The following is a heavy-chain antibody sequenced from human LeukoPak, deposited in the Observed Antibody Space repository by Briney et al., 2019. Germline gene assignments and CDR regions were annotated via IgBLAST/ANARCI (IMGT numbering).Heavy chain of an antibody. D-gene: IGHD6-19*01. V-gene: IGHV3-23*01. CDR3: AKRAVAGAYFDY. CDR2: ISGSGGST. Sequence: PGGSQRLSCAASGFTFRSYAMRWVRQAPGKGLEWVSAISGSGGSTYYADSVKGRFTISRDNSKSTLYLQMNSLRAEDTAVYYCAKRAVAGAYFDYWGQGALVTVSS. CDR1: GFTFRSYA. J-gene: IGHJ4*02.